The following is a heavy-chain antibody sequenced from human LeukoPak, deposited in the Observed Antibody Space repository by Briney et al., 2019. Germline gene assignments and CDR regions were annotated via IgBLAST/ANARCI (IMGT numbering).Heavy chain of an antibody. CDR2: ISYDGSNK. V-gene: IGHV3-30-3*01. D-gene: IGHD6-19*01. CDR1: GFTFSSYA. J-gene: IGHJ5*02. CDR3: ARDSGRIAVAGGSDWFDP. Sequence: GRSLRLSCAASGFTFSSYAMHWVRQAPGKGLEWVAVISYDGSNKYYADSVKGRFTISRDNSKNTLYLQMNSLRAEDTAVYYCARDSGRIAVAGGSDWFDPWGQGTLVTVSS.